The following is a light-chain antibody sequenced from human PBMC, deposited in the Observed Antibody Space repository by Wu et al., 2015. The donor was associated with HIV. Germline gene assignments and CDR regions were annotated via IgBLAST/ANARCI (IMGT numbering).Light chain of an antibody. CDR1: QRISGSY. CDR3: HQSGSSPLT. J-gene: IGKJ1*01. V-gene: IGKV3-20*01. CDR2: GAS. Sequence: IVLRQSPGTLSLSLGDRAIFSCRASQRISGSYVSWYQQKPGQAPRLLIYGASNRATGVPERFSGRGFGTDFSLIIRSLEPEDIAVYFCHQSGSSPLTFGQGTRVEIK.